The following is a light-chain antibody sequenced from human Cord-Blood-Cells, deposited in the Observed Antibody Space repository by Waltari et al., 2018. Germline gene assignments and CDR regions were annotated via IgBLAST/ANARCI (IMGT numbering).Light chain of an antibody. CDR1: SSDVGGYNY. Sequence: QSALPQPASVSGSPGQSITISCTGTSSDVGGYNYVSWYQQHPGKAPKLMIYDVSKRPSAVSNRFSGSKSSNTASLAISGLQAEDEADYYCSSYTSSSTFWVFGGGTKLTVL. CDR3: SSYTSSSTFWV. CDR2: DVS. V-gene: IGLV2-14*01. J-gene: IGLJ3*02.